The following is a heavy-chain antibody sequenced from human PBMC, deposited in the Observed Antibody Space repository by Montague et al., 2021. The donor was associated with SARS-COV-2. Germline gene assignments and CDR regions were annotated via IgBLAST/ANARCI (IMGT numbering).Heavy chain of an antibody. V-gene: IGHV4-31*01. J-gene: IGHJ3*02. D-gene: IGHD3-22*01. CDR3: ASARMTMIVVVDAFDI. CDR2: IYYSASS. Sequence: TLSLTCTVSGGSISSGGYYWSWIRQHPGKGLEWIGYIYYSASSYSNPSLKSPVTISVDTSKNQFSLRLSSVTAAATAVYSCASARMTMIVVVDAFDIWGQGTMVTVSS. CDR1: GGSISSGGYY.